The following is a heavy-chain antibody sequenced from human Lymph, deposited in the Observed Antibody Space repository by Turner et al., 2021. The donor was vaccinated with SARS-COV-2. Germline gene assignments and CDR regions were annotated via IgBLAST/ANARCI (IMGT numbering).Heavy chain of an antibody. CDR2: FYKIGSI. V-gene: IGHV4-59*08. CDR3: ARHQGSTSGYDHGMNV. CDR1: GGSISSTS. D-gene: IGHD1-1*01. J-gene: IGHJ6*02. Sequence: QVHLQESGPGLVRPSETLSPPCTVSGGSISSTSWSCIRLSPGRGLEWIGCFYKIGSIDYNPTLRSGVTISVDTSKNQLSLNLISVTAADTAVYYCARHQGSTSGYDHGMNVWGQGTAVTVSS.